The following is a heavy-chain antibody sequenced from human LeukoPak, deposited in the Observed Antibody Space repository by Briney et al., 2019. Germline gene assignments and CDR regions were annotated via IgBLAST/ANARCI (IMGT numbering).Heavy chain of an antibody. V-gene: IGHV3-15*04. Sequence: GGSLRPSCAASGFTFNNAWMNWVRQAPGKGLEWVGRIESKNVGGTTDYAAPVKGRFTISRDDSKNTVYLQMNSLKIEDTAVYYCTSHAAFDPWGQGTLVTVSS. J-gene: IGHJ5*02. CDR1: GFTFNNAW. CDR2: IESKNVGGTT. CDR3: TSHAAFDP.